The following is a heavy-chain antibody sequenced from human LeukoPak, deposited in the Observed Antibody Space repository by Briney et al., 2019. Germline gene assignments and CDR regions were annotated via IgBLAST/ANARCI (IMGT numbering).Heavy chain of an antibody. CDR2: ISGRGGST. CDR3: AKDLEHYDSSGYYRY. Sequence: PGGSLRLSCAASGFTFSSYAMSWVRQAPGKGLEGVSAISGRGGSTYYADSVTGQFTISRDNSRYTLYLQLNSLSAEDTAVYDCAKDLEHYDSSGYYRYWGQGTLVTVSS. J-gene: IGHJ4*02. V-gene: IGHV3-23*01. D-gene: IGHD3-22*01. CDR1: GFTFSSYA.